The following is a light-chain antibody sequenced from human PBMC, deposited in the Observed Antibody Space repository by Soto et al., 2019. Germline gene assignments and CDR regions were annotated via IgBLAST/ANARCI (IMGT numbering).Light chain of an antibody. J-gene: IGKJ2*01. V-gene: IGKV1-5*03. CDR1: QSISDW. CDR3: QQYKNYYT. CDR2: KAS. Sequence: DIQMTQSPSTLSVSVGDRVTITCRASQSISDWLAWYQQKPGKAPSLLIYKASNLGSGVPSRFSGSGSGTDFTLTISSLQPDDFVTYYCQQYKNYYTFGQGTKLEI.